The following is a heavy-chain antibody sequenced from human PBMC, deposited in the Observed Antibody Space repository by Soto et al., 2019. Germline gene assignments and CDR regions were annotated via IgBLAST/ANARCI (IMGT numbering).Heavy chain of an antibody. J-gene: IGHJ4*02. CDR1: GYTFSNYD. CDR3: AKVSRKGSAIDFDY. CDR2: VNPNNGDT. D-gene: IGHD3-10*01. Sequence: QMQLVQSEAELKKPGASVKVSCKASGYTFSNYDMNWVRQATGQGPEWIGWVNPNNGDTGYAQKFQGRVTLTTDISTTTAYMELTSLRSEDTAIYYCAKVSRKGSAIDFDYWGQGTLITVSS. V-gene: IGHV1-8*01.